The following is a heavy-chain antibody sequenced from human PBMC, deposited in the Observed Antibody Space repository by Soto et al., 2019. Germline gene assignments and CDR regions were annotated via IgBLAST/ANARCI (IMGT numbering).Heavy chain of an antibody. CDR2: IRNKANSYTT. Sequence: EVQLVESGGGLVQPGGSLRLACAASGFTFSDHYMDWARQAPGKGPEWVGRIRNKANSYTTEYAASVKGRFTISRDDSKNSLYLQMNSLKTEDTAVYYCVRNMPGFSRSWHWDYWGQGTLVTVSS. J-gene: IGHJ4*02. V-gene: IGHV3-72*01. CDR3: VRNMPGFSRSWHWDY. CDR1: GFTFSDHY. D-gene: IGHD6-13*01.